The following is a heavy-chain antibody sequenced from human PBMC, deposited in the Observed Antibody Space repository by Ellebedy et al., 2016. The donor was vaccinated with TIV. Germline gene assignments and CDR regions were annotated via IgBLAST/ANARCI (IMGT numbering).Heavy chain of an antibody. D-gene: IGHD3-10*01. CDR2: ITDGGGTT. Sequence: GESLKISCAASRFTISDYSMSWIRQAPGKGLEWISYITDGGGTTYYADPVKGRFTISRDNIHNSLYLQMNSLRAEDTALYYCAKDRGVGGAFHIWGQGTMVTVSS. V-gene: IGHV3-11*01. CDR3: AKDRGVGGAFHI. J-gene: IGHJ3*02. CDR1: RFTISDYS.